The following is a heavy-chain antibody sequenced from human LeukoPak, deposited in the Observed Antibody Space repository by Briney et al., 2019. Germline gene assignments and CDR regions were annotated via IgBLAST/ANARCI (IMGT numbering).Heavy chain of an antibody. J-gene: IGHJ3*02. D-gene: IGHD3-22*01. CDR2: INHSGST. CDR1: GGSFSGYY. V-gene: IGHV4-34*01. Sequence: SETLSLTCAVYGGSFSGYYWSWIRQPPGKGLEWIGEINHSGSTNYNPSLKSRVTISVDTSKNQFSLKLNSVTAADTAVYYCARYYYDSSGYYYNAFDIWGQGTMVTVSS. CDR3: ARYYYDSSGYYYNAFDI.